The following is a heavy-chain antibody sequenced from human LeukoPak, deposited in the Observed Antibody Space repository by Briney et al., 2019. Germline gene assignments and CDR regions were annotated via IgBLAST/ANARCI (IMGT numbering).Heavy chain of an antibody. CDR1: GGSISSSSYY. D-gene: IGHD1-26*01. J-gene: IGHJ3*02. V-gene: IGHV4-39*07. CDR2: IYYSGST. CDR3: ARGEKWELHAFDI. Sequence: SETLSLTCTVSGGSISSSSYYWGWIRQPPGKGLEWIGSIYYSGSTYYNPSLKSRVTISVDTSKNQFSLKLSSVTVADTALYYCARGEKWELHAFDIWGQGTLVTVSS.